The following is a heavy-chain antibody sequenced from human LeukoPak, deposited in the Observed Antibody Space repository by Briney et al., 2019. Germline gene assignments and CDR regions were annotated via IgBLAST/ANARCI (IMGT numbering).Heavy chain of an antibody. CDR3: ARDDYYFDY. V-gene: IGHV1-46*01. Sequence: ASVKVSCKASGYTFTSHYMHWVRQAPGQGLEWMGIINPSGGSTSYAQKLQGRVTMTTDTSTSTAYMELRSLRSDDTAVYYCARDDYYFDYWGQGTLVTVSS. D-gene: IGHD2-21*01. CDR1: GYTFTSHY. J-gene: IGHJ4*02. CDR2: INPSGGST.